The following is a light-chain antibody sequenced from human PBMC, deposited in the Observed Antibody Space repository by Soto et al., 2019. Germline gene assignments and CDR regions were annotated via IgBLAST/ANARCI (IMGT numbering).Light chain of an antibody. V-gene: IGLV2-8*01. J-gene: IGLJ1*01. CDR3: SSYAGSSTYV. Sequence: QSVLTQPPSASGSPGQSVTISCTGTISDVGGYNYVAWYQQHPGKAPKLMIYEVNKRPSGVPDRFSGSKSGSTASLTVSGLQAEDEAEYYCSSYAGSSTYVFGPGTKLTVL. CDR2: EVN. CDR1: ISDVGGYNY.